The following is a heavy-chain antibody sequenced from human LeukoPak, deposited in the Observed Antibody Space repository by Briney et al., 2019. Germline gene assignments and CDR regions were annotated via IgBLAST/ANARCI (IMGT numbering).Heavy chain of an antibody. CDR2: ISGSGGST. CDR3: AKYKLYSDAAPDAFDI. J-gene: IGHJ3*02. CDR1: GFTFSSYA. D-gene: IGHD2-8*01. V-gene: IGHV3-23*01. Sequence: HSGGSXRLSCAASGFTFSSYAMSWVRQAPGKGLEWVSAISGSGGSTYYADSVKGGFTISRDNYKNTLYLQMNSLRAEDTAVYYCAKYKLYSDAAPDAFDIWGQGTMVTVSS.